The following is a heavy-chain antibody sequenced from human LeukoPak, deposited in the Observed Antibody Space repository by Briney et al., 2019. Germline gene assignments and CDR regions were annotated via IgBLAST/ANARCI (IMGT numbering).Heavy chain of an antibody. Sequence: GGSLRLSCAASGFTFSSYAMHWVRQAPGKGLEWVAVISYDGSNKYYADSVKGRFTISRDNSKNTLYLQMNSLRAEDTAVYYCARYYYDSSGYSVVDYWGQGTLVTVSS. V-gene: IGHV3-30*04. J-gene: IGHJ4*02. CDR1: GFTFSSYA. CDR2: ISYDGSNK. CDR3: ARYYYDSSGYSVVDY. D-gene: IGHD3-22*01.